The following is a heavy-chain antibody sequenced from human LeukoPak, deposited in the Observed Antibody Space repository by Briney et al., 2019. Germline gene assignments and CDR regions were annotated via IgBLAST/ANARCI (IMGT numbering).Heavy chain of an antibody. V-gene: IGHV1-2*02. CDR3: ARGGYSSSLYDY. Sequence: ASVRVSCKTSGYTFTAYYMHWVRQAPGQGLEWMGWINPINPNSDDIHYAQKFRGRVTMTRDTSISTAYVELNSLRADDTAVYYCARGGYSSSLYDYWGQGTLVTVSS. CDR2: INPINPNSDDI. CDR1: GYTFTAYY. J-gene: IGHJ4*02. D-gene: IGHD6-13*01.